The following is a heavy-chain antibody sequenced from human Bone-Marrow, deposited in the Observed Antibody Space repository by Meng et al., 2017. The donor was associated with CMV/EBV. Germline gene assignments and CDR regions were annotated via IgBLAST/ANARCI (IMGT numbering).Heavy chain of an antibody. J-gene: IGHJ4*01. CDR3: ARDRGARGRDIVVVIAADY. CDR1: GYTFTGYY. CDR2: LNPNNGAT. V-gene: IGHV1-2*02. Sequence: GESLKISCAASGYTFTGYYMHWVRQAPGQGLEWMGWLNPNNGATNYAQNFQGRVTMTRDTSITTAYMELSRLRSNDTAVYYCARDRGARGRDIVVVIAADYWGHGTLVTVSS. D-gene: IGHD2-15*01.